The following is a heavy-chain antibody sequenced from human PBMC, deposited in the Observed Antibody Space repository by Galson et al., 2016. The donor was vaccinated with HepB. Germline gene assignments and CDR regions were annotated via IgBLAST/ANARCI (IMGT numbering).Heavy chain of an antibody. CDR1: GHIFSNYW. V-gene: IGHV5-10-1*01. J-gene: IGHJ4*02. D-gene: IGHD3-9*01. Sequence: QSGAEVKKPGESLRISCQGSGHIFSNYWITWVRQLPGKGLEWMGRIDPSDSYPNYSPSFQGRVTISADQSISTAYLQWDSLEASDTAMYYCACAYYDILTGYSRRFDYWGQGTLVTVSS. CDR2: IDPSDSYP. CDR3: ACAYYDILTGYSRRFDY.